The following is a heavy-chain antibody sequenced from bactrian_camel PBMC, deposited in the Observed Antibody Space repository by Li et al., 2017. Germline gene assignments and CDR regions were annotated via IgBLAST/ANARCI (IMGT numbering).Heavy chain of an antibody. J-gene: IGHJ6*01. CDR3: AFGSRPGWCSLRLRGADFGH. CDR1: GYKSDTFS. D-gene: IGHD3*01. Sequence: HVQLVESGGGAFQAGDSLTLSCEISGYKSDTFSMGWFRQRVGMQREGIAALDSDGTTSVADSLQGRVTISRDNGRNTLYLQMDDLKPEDSATYYCAFGSRPGWCSLRLRGADFGHWGQGTQVTVS. V-gene: IGHV3S53*01. CDR2: LDSDGTT.